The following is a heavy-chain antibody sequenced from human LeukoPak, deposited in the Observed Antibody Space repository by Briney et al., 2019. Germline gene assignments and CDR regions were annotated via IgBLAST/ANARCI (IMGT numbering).Heavy chain of an antibody. V-gene: IGHV3-30*01. D-gene: IGHD6-13*01. J-gene: IGHJ4*02. CDR1: GFTFSSYA. CDR2: ISYDGSNK. Sequence: GGSLRLSCAASGFTFSSYAMHWVRQAPGKGLEWVAVISYDGSNKYYADPVKGRFTISRDNSKNTLHLQMNSLRAEDTAVYYCARDITAAGHFDYWGQGTLVTVSS. CDR3: ARDITAAGHFDY.